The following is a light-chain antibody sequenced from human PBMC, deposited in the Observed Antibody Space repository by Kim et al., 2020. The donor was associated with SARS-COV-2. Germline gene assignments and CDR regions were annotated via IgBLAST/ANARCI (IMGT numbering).Light chain of an antibody. Sequence: SYELTQPPSVSVAPGQTATITCGGNNIGSKSVHWYQQKPGQAPILVIYYGSDRPSGIPERFSGSNSGNTATLTITSVEAGDEADYYCQVWDRSSDHPWVFGGGTRLTVL. V-gene: IGLV3-21*04. CDR2: YGS. J-gene: IGLJ3*02. CDR1: NIGSKS. CDR3: QVWDRSSDHPWV.